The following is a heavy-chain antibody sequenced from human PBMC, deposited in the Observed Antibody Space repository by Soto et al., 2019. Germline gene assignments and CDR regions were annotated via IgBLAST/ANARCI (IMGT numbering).Heavy chain of an antibody. J-gene: IGHJ5*02. CDR3: ARANAFNWFDP. V-gene: IGHV3-13*04. CDR1: GFTFSSYD. CDR2: IGTAGDT. Sequence: EVQLVESGGGLVQPGGSLRLSCAASGFTFSSYDMHWVRQATGKGLEWVSAIGTAGDTYYPGSVKGRFTISRENAKNSLYLQMNSLRAGDTAVYYCARANAFNWFDPWGQGTLVTVSS.